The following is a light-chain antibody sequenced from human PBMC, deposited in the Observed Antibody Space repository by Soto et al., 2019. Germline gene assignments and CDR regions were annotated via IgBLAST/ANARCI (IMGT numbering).Light chain of an antibody. CDR1: QSVSSNN. V-gene: IGKV3-20*01. CDR3: QQYDNSIT. Sequence: EIVLTQSPGTLSLSPGARATLSCRASQSVSSNNLAWYHQKPGQTPRLLIYGASNRATGIPDRFSGSGSGTDFTLTISRLEPEDFAVYYCQQYDNSITFGQGTRLEIE. J-gene: IGKJ5*01. CDR2: GAS.